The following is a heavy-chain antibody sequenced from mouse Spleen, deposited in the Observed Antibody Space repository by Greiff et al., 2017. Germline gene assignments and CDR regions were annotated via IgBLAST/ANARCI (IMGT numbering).Heavy chain of an antibody. J-gene: IGHJ4*01. CDR3: AREDDYDGYAMDY. V-gene: IGHV1-53*01. Sequence: QVQLQQPGAELVMPGASVKLSCKASGYTFTSYWMHWVKQRPGQGLEWIGNINPSNGGTNYNEKFKSKATLTVDKSSSTAYMQLSSLTSEDSAVYYCAREDDYDGYAMDYWGQGTSVTVSS. D-gene: IGHD2-4*01. CDR2: INPSNGGT. CDR1: GYTFTSYW.